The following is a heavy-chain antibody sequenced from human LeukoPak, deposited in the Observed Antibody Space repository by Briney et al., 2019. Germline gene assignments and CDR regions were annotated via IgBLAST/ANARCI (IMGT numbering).Heavy chain of an antibody. CDR1: GFTFNSYA. J-gene: IGHJ4*02. D-gene: IGHD6-19*01. V-gene: IGHV3-23*01. CDR3: AKDLFPQKYSSGWYDYFDY. Sequence: GGSLRLSCAASGFTFNSYAMSWVRQAPGKGLEWVSTLSGSGGRTYYAGSVKGGVTISRDNSKNTLYLKMNSLRAEDTAVYYCAKDLFPQKYSSGWYDYFDYWGQGILVTVSS. CDR2: LSGSGGRT.